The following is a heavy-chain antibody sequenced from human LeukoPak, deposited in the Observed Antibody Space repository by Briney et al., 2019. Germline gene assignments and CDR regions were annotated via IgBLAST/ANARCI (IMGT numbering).Heavy chain of an antibody. CDR1: GYTFTGYY. CDR2: IHPKSGDT. CDR3: ARGGQWLDREIDY. J-gene: IGHJ4*02. V-gene: IGHV1-2*04. D-gene: IGHD6-19*01. Sequence: ASVKVSCRASGYTFTGYYIHWVRQAPGQGLEWMGCIHPKSGDTNYAQRSQGWVTMTMDTSISTAYMELKRLTSADTAVYFCARGGQWLDREIDYWGQGTLVTVSS.